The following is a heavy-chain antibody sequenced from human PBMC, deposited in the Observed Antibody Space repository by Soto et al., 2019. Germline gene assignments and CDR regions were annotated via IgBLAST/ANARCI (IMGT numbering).Heavy chain of an antibody. J-gene: IGHJ4*02. CDR1: GDSISSDGYY. Sequence: SETLSLTCAVSGDSISSDGYYWSWIRQHPGKGLEWIGHIYHSGTTYYKPALKSRVSISIDTSKNQFSLNVTSVTSADTAVYYCARVTTEFDYWGLGTLVTVSS. D-gene: IGHD3-22*01. V-gene: IGHV4-31*11. CDR2: IYHSGTT. CDR3: ARVTTEFDY.